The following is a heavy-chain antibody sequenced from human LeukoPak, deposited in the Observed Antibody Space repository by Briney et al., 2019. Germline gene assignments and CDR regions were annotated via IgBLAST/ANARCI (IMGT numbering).Heavy chain of an antibody. Sequence: GGSPRLSCSTSVYTFSSDAMRWVPQAPGKGLESVPPNSGSGGSTYYADSVKHRFPIPRDKPKNTLYLQTNIRRAENTAVYQCAKIFLSSSGCYFDYWGQGTLVTVSS. D-gene: IGHD6-19*01. CDR3: AKIFLSSSGCYFDY. J-gene: IGHJ4*03. CDR2: NSGSGGST. CDR1: VYTFSSDA. V-gene: IGHV3-23*01.